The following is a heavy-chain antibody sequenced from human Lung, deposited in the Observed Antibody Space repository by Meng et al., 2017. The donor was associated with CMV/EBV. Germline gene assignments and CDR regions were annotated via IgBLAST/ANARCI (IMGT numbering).Heavy chain of an antibody. V-gene: IGHV4-31*03. J-gene: IGHJ2*01. CDR2: IYYSGST. D-gene: IGHD6-13*01. Sequence: LXCTVSGGSISSGGYYWSWIRQHPGKGLEWIGYIYYSGSTYYNPSLKSRVTISVDTSKNQFSLKLSSVTAADTAVYYCARPGAAAETEGFDLWGRGTXVNGSS. CDR1: GGSISSGGYY. CDR3: ARPGAAAETEGFDL.